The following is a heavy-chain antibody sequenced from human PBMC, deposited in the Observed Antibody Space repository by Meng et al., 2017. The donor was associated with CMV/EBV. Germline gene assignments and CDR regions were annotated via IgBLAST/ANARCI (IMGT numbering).Heavy chain of an antibody. CDR2: IRYDGSNK. J-gene: IGHJ6*02. V-gene: IGHV3-30*02. CDR3: AKDPGIAAAGVYYYYGMDV. CDR1: GFTFSSYG. D-gene: IGHD6-13*01. Sequence: GGSLRLSCAASGFTFSSYGMHWVRQAPGKGLEWVAFIRYDGSNKYDADSVKGRFTISRDNSKNTLYLQMNSLRAEDTAVYYCAKDPGIAAAGVYYYYGMDVWAKGPRSPSP.